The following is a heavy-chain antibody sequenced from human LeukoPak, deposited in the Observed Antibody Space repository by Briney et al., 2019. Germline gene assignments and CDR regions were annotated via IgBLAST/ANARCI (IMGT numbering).Heavy chain of an antibody. Sequence: GSLRLSCAASSITFTKAWMNWVRQPPGKGLEWIGEIYHSGSTNYNPSLKSRVTISVDKSKNQFSLKLSSVTAADTAVYYCARSYDSSGYYYVYWGQGTLVTVSS. V-gene: IGHV4-4*02. CDR2: IYHSGST. CDR3: ARSYDSSGYYYVY. CDR1: SITFTKAW. D-gene: IGHD3-22*01. J-gene: IGHJ4*02.